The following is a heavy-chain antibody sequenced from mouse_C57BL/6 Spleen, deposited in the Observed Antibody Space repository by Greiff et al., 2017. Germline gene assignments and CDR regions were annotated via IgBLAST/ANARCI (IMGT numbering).Heavy chain of an antibody. J-gene: IGHJ3*01. CDR1: GYTFTSYW. Sequence: QVQLQQPGAALVRPGTSVKLSCKASGYTFTSYWMHWVKQRPGQGLEWIGVIDPSDSYTNYNQKFKGKATLTVETSSSTAYMQLSSLTSEDSAVYYCASGSAWFAYWGQGTLVTVSA. CDR2: IDPSDSYT. CDR3: ASGSAWFAY. V-gene: IGHV1-59*01.